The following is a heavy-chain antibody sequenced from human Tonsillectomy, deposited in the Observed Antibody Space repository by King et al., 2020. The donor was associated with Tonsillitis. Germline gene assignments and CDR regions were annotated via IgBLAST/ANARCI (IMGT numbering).Heavy chain of an antibody. Sequence: VQLQESGPGLVKPSETLSLTCTVSGGSISSYYWSWIRQPPGKGLEWIGYIYYSGSTNYNPSLKSRVTISVDTSKNQFSLKLSSVTAADTAVYYCARMDLGVTKVRGVYYYYGMDVWGQGTTVTVSS. CDR2: IYYSGST. CDR1: GGSISSYY. V-gene: IGHV4-59*01. CDR3: ARMDLGVTKVRGVYYYYGMDV. D-gene: IGHD3-10*01. J-gene: IGHJ6*02.